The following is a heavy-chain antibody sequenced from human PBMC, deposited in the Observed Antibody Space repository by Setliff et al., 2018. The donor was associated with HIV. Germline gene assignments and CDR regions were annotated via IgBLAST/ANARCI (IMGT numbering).Heavy chain of an antibody. Sequence: KTSETLSLTCSVTGGSIINYFWGWIRMPPGKGLEWIGYIYYSGSTDYNPSLKSRATISVDTSKNQVSLKLNSVTAADTAVYYCARSPGVDTNMAFDYWGQGTLVTVSS. J-gene: IGHJ4*02. D-gene: IGHD5-18*01. CDR2: IYYSGST. V-gene: IGHV4-59*01. CDR1: GGSIINYF. CDR3: ARSPGVDTNMAFDY.